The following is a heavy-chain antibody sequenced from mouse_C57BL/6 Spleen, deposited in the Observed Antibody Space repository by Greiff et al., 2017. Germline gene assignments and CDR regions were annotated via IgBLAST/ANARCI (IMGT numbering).Heavy chain of an antibody. CDR2: ISSGSSTI. Sequence: EVMLVESGGGLVKPGGSLKLSCAASGFTFSDYGMHWVRQAPEKGLEWVAYISSGSSTIYYADTVKGRFTITRDNAKNTLFLQMTSLRSEDTAMYYCARDYGSGGGAMGYWGQGTSVTVST. V-gene: IGHV5-17*01. CDR3: ARDYGSGGGAMGY. CDR1: GFTFSDYG. J-gene: IGHJ4*01. D-gene: IGHD1-1*01.